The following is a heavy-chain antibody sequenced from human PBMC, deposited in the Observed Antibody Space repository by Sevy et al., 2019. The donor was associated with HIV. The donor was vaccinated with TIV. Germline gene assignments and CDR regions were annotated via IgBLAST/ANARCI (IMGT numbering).Heavy chain of an antibody. Sequence: GGSLRLSCVASGFTFSDYYMSWIRQAPGKGLEWVSYISSSGSTIYYADSVKGRFTISRDNAKNSLYLQMNSLRAEDTTVYYCARVVPAELSIDYWGQGTLVTVSS. CDR2: ISSSGSTI. J-gene: IGHJ4*02. CDR1: GFTFSDYY. CDR3: ARVVPAELSIDY. V-gene: IGHV3-11*01. D-gene: IGHD2-2*01.